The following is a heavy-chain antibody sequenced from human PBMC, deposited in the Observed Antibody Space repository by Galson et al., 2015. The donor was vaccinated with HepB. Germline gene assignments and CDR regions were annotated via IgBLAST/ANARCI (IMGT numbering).Heavy chain of an antibody. CDR2: ISAYNGNT. V-gene: IGHV1-18*04. Sequence: SVKVSCKASGYTFTSYGISWVRQAPGQGLEWMGWISAYNGNTNYAQKLQGRVTMTTDTSTSTAYMELRSLRSDDTAVYYCARGGYYDSSGYYYVDGFNYYYRMDGWGQGTTVTVSS. D-gene: IGHD3-22*01. CDR1: GYTFTSYG. CDR3: ARGGYYDSSGYYYVDGFNYYYRMDG. J-gene: IGHJ6*02.